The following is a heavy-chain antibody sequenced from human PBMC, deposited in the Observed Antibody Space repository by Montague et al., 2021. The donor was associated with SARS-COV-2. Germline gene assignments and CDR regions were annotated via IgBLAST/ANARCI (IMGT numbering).Heavy chain of an antibody. V-gene: IGHV4-39*07. CDR1: GGSISTVNYY. D-gene: IGHD3/OR15-3a*01. CDR2: ISYSGAT. J-gene: IGHJ5*02. Sequence: SETLSLTCTASGGSISTVNYYRGWMRQPPGRGLDWVGNISYSGATNYNPSLETRVSTSRDTSKSQFSLQLRSVTAADTAVYYCARGSTGVGLHFDPWGQGTLVTVSS. CDR3: ARGSTGVGLHFDP.